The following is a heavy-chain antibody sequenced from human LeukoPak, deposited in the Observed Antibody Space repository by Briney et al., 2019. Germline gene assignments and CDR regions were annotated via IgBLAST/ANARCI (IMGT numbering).Heavy chain of an antibody. CDR1: GFTFSNFA. J-gene: IGHJ4*02. CDR2: ISSSSSTI. Sequence: PGGSLRLSCAASGFTFSNFAMNWVRQAPGKGLEWVSYISSSSSTIYYADSVKGRFTVSRDNAKNSLYLQMNRLRAEDTAVYYCARDISPSGGYYFDYWGQGALVTVSS. V-gene: IGHV3-48*04. CDR3: ARDISPSGGYYFDY. D-gene: IGHD3-22*01.